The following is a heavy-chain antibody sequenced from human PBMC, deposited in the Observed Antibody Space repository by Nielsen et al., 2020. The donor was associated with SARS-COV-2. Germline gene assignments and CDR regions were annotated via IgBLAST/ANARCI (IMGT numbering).Heavy chain of an antibody. CDR3: AKDRIAVAAEYFQH. Sequence: GGSLRLSCAASGFTFSNAWMSWVRQAPGKGLEWVSAISGSGGSTYYADSVKGRFTISRDNSKNTLYLQMNSLRAEDTAVYYCAKDRIAVAAEYFQHWGQGTLVTVSS. CDR2: ISGSGGST. D-gene: IGHD6-19*01. J-gene: IGHJ1*01. V-gene: IGHV3-23*01. CDR1: GFTFSNAW.